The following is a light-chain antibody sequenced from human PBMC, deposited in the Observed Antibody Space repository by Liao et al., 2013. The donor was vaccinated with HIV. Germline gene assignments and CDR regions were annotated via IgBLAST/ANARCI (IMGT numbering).Light chain of an antibody. CDR1: KLGDKY. Sequence: SYDLTQPPSVSVSPGQTASITCSGDKLGDKYTCWYQQKAGQSPVLVMYQDRKRPSGIPERFSGSQSGNTATLTISGVETGDEADYYCQVWDTGNDHPRVFGGGTKLSVL. V-gene: IGLV3-1*01. CDR2: QDR. J-gene: IGLJ3*02. CDR3: QVWDTGNDHPRV.